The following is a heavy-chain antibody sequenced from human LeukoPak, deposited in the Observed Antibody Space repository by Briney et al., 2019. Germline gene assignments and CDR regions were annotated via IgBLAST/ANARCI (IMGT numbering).Heavy chain of an antibody. CDR1: GFTFSSYS. CDR3: ARAPLDDYGGLPDDY. V-gene: IGHV3-7*01. D-gene: IGHD4-23*01. J-gene: IGHJ4*02. CDR2: IKQDGSEK. Sequence: GGSLRLSCAASGFTFSSYSINWVRQAPGKGLEWVANIKQDGSEKYYVDSVKGRFTISRDNAKNSLYLQMNSLRAEDTAVYYCARAPLDDYGGLPDDYWGQGTLVTVSS.